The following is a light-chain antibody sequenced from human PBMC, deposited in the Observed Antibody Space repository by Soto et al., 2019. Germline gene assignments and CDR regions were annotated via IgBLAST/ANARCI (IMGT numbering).Light chain of an antibody. CDR2: DAS. J-gene: IGKJ5*01. CDR1: QSVSRY. CDR3: QQRSNWPPSIT. Sequence: EIVMTQSPATLSVSPGERATLSCRASQSVSRYLAWYQQKPGQAPRLLIYDASNRATGVPVRFSGSGSGTDFALTISSLEPEDFAVYYCQQRSNWPPSITFGQGTRLEIK. V-gene: IGKV3-11*01.